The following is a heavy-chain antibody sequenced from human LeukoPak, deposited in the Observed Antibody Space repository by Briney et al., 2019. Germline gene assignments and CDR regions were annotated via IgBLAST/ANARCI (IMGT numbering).Heavy chain of an antibody. J-gene: IGHJ5*02. Sequence: GGSLRLSCTASGFTFSSYSMNWVRQAPGKGLEWVSVIYSGGTTYYANSVKGRFTISRDSSKNTMYLQMNSLRVEDTAMYYCGRDVGPWGQGTLVTVSS. CDR3: GRDVGP. CDR1: GFTFSSYS. CDR2: IYSGGTT. V-gene: IGHV3-53*01.